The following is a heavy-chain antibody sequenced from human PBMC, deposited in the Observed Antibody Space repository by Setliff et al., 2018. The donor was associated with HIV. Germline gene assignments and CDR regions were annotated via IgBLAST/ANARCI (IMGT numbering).Heavy chain of an antibody. J-gene: IGHJ4*02. V-gene: IGHV4-38-2*02. CDR1: SGSMTGYY. D-gene: IGHD3-3*01. CDR2: VYHSGTT. CDR3: MRGRSITIFGVAYFDF. Sequence: SETLSLTCTVSSGSMTGYYWTWIRQPPGKGLEWIGSVYHSGTTYYNPSLKSRVTISVDMSNNQFSLKVTSVTAADTAVYYCMRGRSITIFGVAYFDFWGQGTQVTVSS.